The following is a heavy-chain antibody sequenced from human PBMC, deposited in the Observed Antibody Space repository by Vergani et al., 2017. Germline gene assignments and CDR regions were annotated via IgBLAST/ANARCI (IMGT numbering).Heavy chain of an antibody. J-gene: IGHJ4*02. V-gene: IGHV3-30*02. CDR2: IQYNEKSK. CDR1: GFTFTNYG. D-gene: IGHD1-1*01. Sequence: QVQLVESGGGVVQPGGSLRLSCAVSGFTFTNYGMHWVRQAPGKGLEWLAFIQYNEKSKYYEDSVKGRFTISRDISKNTLYLHMSSLRVEDTAVYYCTRDGPELFLQWGQGTLVTVSS. CDR3: TRDGPELFLQ.